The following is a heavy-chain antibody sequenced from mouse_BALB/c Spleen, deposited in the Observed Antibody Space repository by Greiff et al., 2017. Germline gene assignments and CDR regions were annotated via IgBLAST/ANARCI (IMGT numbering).Heavy chain of an antibody. J-gene: IGHJ2*01. CDR1: GFTFSTYA. Sequence: EVKLVESGGGLVKPGGSLKLSCAASGFTFSTYAMSWVRQSPEKRLEWVAEISSGGSYTYYPDPVTGRFTISRDNAKNTLYLEMSSLRSEDTAMYYCARAYDYDGFDYWGQGTTLTVSS. D-gene: IGHD2-4*01. CDR3: ARAYDYDGFDY. CDR2: ISSGGSYT. V-gene: IGHV5-9-4*01.